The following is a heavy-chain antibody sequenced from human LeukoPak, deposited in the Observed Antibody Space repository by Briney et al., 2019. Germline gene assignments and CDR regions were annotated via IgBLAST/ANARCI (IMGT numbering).Heavy chain of an antibody. Sequence: GGSLRLSCAASGFTFSSYAMTWVRQAPGKGLEWVSGISGSGGKTYYADSVKGRFTISRDNSKNTLYLQMNSLRAEDTAVYYCAKHSGSSGWYYFDYWGQGTLVTVSS. D-gene: IGHD6-19*01. J-gene: IGHJ4*02. CDR3: AKHSGSSGWYYFDY. CDR1: GFTFSSYA. V-gene: IGHV3-23*01. CDR2: ISGSGGKT.